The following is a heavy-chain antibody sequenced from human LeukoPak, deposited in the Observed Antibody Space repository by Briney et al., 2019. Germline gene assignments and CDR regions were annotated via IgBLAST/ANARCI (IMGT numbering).Heavy chain of an antibody. CDR3: ARNTAMVLGWFDP. J-gene: IGHJ5*02. CDR1: GYTFTDYH. CDR2: INPNSGGT. Sequence: ASVKVSCKASGYTFTDYHMHWVRQAPGQGLEWMGCINPNSGGTNYAQKFQGRVTMTRDTSISTAYMELSRLRSDDTAVYYCARNTAMVLGWFDPWGQGTLVTVSS. D-gene: IGHD5-18*01. V-gene: IGHV1-2*02.